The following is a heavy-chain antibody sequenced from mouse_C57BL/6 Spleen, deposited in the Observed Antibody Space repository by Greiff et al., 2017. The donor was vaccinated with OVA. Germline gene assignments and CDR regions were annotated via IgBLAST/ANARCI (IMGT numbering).Heavy chain of an antibody. CDR3: ARKGYYGSSGAMDY. CDR2: IWSGGST. CDR1: GFSLTSYG. V-gene: IGHV2-2*01. J-gene: IGHJ4*01. D-gene: IGHD1-1*01. Sequence: VHLVESGPGLVQPSQSLSITCTVSGFSLTSYGVHWVRQSPGKGLEWLGVIWSGGSTDYNAAFISRLSISKDNSKSQVFFKMNSLQADDTAIYYCARKGYYGSSGAMDYWGQGTSVTVSS.